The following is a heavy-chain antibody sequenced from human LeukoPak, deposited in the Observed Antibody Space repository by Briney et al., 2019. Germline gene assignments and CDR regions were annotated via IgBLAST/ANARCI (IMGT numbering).Heavy chain of an antibody. CDR1: GGSISSYY. V-gene: IGHV4-59*01. Sequence: SETLSLTCTVSGGSISSYYWSWIRQPPGKGLEWIGYIYYSGSTNYNPSLKSRVTISVDTSKNQFSLKLSSVTAADTAVYYCARGYCSGGSCYFDYWGQGTLVTVSS. D-gene: IGHD2-15*01. CDR3: ARGYCSGGSCYFDY. J-gene: IGHJ4*02. CDR2: IYYSGST.